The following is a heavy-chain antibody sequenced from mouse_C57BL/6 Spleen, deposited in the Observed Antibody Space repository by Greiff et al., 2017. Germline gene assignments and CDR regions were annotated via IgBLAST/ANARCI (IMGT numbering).Heavy chain of an antibody. D-gene: IGHD2-5*01. CDR1: GFSLSTSGMG. CDR2: IYWDDDT. J-gene: IGHJ4*01. V-gene: IGHV8-12*01. Sequence: ESGPGILQSSQTLSLTCSFSGFSLSTSGMGVSWIRQPSGKCLEWLAHIYWDDDTRYNPSLKSRLPLSKATSRNQVFLKITSVDTADTATYYCARRASVYYSNYYAMDYWGQGTSVTVSS. CDR3: ARRASVYYSNYYAMDY.